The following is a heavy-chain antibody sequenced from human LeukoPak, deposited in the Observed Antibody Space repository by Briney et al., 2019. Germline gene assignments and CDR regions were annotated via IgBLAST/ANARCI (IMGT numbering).Heavy chain of an antibody. CDR3: ARGANVWSGYYSYYYYYYMDV. Sequence: ASVKVSCKASGYTFTSYDINWVRQATGQGLEWMGWMNPNSGNTGYAQKLQGRVTMTRNTSISTAYMELSSLRSEDTAVYYCARGANVWSGYYSYYYYYYMDVWGKGTTVTVSS. D-gene: IGHD3-3*01. CDR1: GYTFTSYD. V-gene: IGHV1-8*01. J-gene: IGHJ6*03. CDR2: MNPNSGNT.